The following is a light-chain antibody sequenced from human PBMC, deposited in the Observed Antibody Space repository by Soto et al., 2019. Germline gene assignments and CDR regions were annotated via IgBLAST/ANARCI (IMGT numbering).Light chain of an antibody. Sequence: DVQMTQSPSTLSASVGDRVTITCLASQSLSSWLAWYQQKPGKAPRLLISAASRLESGVPSRFSGSVSGTEFTLTISSLQPDDFATYYCQQYSSYSYTVGQGTKLDIK. CDR2: AAS. J-gene: IGKJ2*01. CDR1: QSLSSW. CDR3: QQYSSYSYT. V-gene: IGKV1-5*01.